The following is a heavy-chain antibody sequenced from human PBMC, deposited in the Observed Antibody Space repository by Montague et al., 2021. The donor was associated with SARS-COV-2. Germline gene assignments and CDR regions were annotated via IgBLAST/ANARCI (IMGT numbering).Heavy chain of an antibody. CDR3: ARDLGLVPAMVYYYYYGMDV. V-gene: IGHV3-48*02. CDR2: ISTSSSTI. Sequence: SLRLSCAASGFTFSTYAMTWVRHTPGKGLEWVSYISTSSSTIYYADSVKGRFTISRDNAKNSLYLQMNSLRDEDTAVYYCARDLGLVPAMVYYYYYGMDVWGQGTTVTVS. D-gene: IGHD5-18*01. CDR1: GFTFSTYA. J-gene: IGHJ6*02.